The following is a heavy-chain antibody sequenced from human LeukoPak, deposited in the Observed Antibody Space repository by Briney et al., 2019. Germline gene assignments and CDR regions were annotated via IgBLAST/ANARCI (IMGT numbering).Heavy chain of an antibody. Sequence: SETLSLTCAVYGGSFSGYYWSWIRQPPGKGLEWIGEINHSGSTNHNPSLKSRVTISVDTSKNQFSLKLSSVTAADTAVYYCARGLSAKFDYWGQGTLVTVSS. J-gene: IGHJ4*02. V-gene: IGHV4-34*01. CDR1: GGSFSGYY. CDR2: INHSGST. CDR3: ARGLSAKFDY. D-gene: IGHD2/OR15-2a*01.